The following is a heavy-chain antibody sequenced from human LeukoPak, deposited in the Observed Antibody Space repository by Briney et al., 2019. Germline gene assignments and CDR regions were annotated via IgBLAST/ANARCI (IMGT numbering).Heavy chain of an antibody. CDR3: ARDRGGGDFWSGYHDAFDI. D-gene: IGHD3-3*01. Sequence: GGSLGLSCAASGFTFSTYWMTWVRQAPGKWLGWVANIKQGGSEKYSVDYVKGRFTISRDNAKNSLYLQMNSLRAEDTAVYYCARDRGGGDFWSGYHDAFDIWGQGTMVTVSS. CDR1: GFTFSTYW. CDR2: IKQGGSEK. J-gene: IGHJ3*02. V-gene: IGHV3-7*01.